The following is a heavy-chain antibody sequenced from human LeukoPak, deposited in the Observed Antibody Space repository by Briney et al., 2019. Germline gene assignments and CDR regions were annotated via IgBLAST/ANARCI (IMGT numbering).Heavy chain of an antibody. Sequence: PEGSLRLSCAASGFTFSSYEMNWVRQAPGKGLEWVSYISNSGNTMYYADSVKGRFTISRDNAKNSLYLQMNSLRAEDTAVYYCARVQYSGFDLTGAFDNWGQGTLVTVSS. CDR2: ISNSGNTM. CDR3: ARVQYSGFDLTGAFDN. J-gene: IGHJ4*02. V-gene: IGHV3-48*03. D-gene: IGHD5-12*01. CDR1: GFTFSSYE.